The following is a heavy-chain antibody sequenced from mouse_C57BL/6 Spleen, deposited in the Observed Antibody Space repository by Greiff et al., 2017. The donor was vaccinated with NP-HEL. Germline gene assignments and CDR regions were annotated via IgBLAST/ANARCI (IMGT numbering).Heavy chain of an antibody. V-gene: IGHV3-6*01. D-gene: IGHD1-1*01. CDR3: ARDRDFYYGSSLYAMDY. CDR1: GYSITSGYY. Sequence: EVQLQESGPGLVNPSQSLSLPCSVTGYSITSGYYWNWIRQFPGNKLEWMGYISYDGSNNYNPSLKNRISITRDTSKNQFFLKLNSVTTEDTATYYCARDRDFYYGSSLYAMDYWGQGTSVTVSS. J-gene: IGHJ4*01. CDR2: ISYDGSN.